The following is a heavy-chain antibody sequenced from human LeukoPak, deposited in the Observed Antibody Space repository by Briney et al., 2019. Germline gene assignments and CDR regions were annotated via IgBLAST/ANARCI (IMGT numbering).Heavy chain of an antibody. D-gene: IGHD6-13*01. CDR3: ARLAAAADADWFDP. CDR1: GYTFTGYY. J-gene: IGHJ5*02. V-gene: IGHV1-2*04. Sequence: ASVKVSCKASGYTFTGYYMHWVRQAPGKGLEWMGWINPNSGGTNYTQKFQGWVTMTRDTSISTAYMELSRLRSDDTAVYYCARLAAAADADWFDPWGQGTLVTVSS. CDR2: INPNSGGT.